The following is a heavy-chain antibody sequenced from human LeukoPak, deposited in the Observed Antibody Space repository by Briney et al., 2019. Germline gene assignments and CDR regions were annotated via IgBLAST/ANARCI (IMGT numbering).Heavy chain of an antibody. Sequence: SLRLSCAASGFTFDDYAMHWVRQAPGKGLEWVSGISWNSGSIGYADSVKGRFTISRDNAKNSLYLQMNSLRAEDTALYYCAKVAGRGGYSYGYFDYWGQGTLVTVSS. D-gene: IGHD5-18*01. CDR3: AKVAGRGGYSYGYFDY. V-gene: IGHV3-9*01. J-gene: IGHJ4*02. CDR2: ISWNSGSI. CDR1: GFTFDDYA.